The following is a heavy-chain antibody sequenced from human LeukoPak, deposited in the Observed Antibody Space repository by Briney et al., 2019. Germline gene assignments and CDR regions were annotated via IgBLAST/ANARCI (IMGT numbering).Heavy chain of an antibody. CDR3: AKAPSGSYYPGYFDY. V-gene: IGHV3-23*01. CDR1: GFTFSSYA. CDR2: ISGSGGST. D-gene: IGHD1-26*01. Sequence: GGSLRLSCAASGFTFSSYAMSWVRQAPGKGLECVSAISGSGGSTYYADSVKGRFTISRDNSKNTVYLQMNSLRDEDTAVYYCAKAPSGSYYPGYFDYWGQGTLVTVSS. J-gene: IGHJ4*02.